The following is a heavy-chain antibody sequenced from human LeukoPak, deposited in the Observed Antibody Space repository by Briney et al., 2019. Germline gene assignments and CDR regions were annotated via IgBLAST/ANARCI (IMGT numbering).Heavy chain of an antibody. CDR1: GFTFSSYG. CDR3: AARAGELRYCSSTSCYALNY. V-gene: IGHV3-30*02. Sequence: PGGSLRLSCAASGFTFSSYGMHWVRQAPGKGLEWVAFIRYDGSNKYYADSVKGRFTISRDNSKNTLYLQMNSLRAEDTAVHSCAARAGELRYCSSTSCYALNYWGQGTLVTVSS. CDR2: IRYDGSNK. D-gene: IGHD2-2*01. J-gene: IGHJ4*02.